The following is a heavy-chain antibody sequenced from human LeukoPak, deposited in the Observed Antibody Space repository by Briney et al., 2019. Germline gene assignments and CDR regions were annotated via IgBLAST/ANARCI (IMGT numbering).Heavy chain of an antibody. J-gene: IGHJ4*02. CDR2: ISGSGSHI. V-gene: IGHV3-11*01. CDR3: ARDLSNGGFDY. D-gene: IGHD2-8*01. Sequence: GGSLRLSCAASGFTFRDYYMNWIRQAPGKGLEWVSYISGSGSHISYADSVKGRFTISRDNAKNSLFLQVNSLRAEDTALYYCARDLSNGGFDYWGQGTLVTFSS. CDR1: GFTFRDYY.